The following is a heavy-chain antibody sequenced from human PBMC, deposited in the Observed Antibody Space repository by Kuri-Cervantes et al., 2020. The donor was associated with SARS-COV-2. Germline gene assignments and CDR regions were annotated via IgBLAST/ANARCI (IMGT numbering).Heavy chain of an antibody. CDR3: ARKDRGITMVRGVIQGRTPSYYYYYMDV. J-gene: IGHJ6*03. Sequence: SVKVSCKASGGTFSSYAISWVRQAPGQGLEWMGRIIPIFGTANYAQKFQGRVTITADKSTSTAYMELSSLRSEDTAVYYCARKDRGITMVRGVIQGRTPSYYYYYMDVWGKGTTVTVSS. D-gene: IGHD3-10*01. V-gene: IGHV1-69*06. CDR1: GGTFSSYA. CDR2: IIPIFGTA.